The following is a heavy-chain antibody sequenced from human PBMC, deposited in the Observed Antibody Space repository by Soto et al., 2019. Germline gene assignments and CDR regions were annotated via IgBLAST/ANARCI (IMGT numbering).Heavy chain of an antibody. CDR2: TLPIFGTA. V-gene: IGHV1-69*01. J-gene: IGHJ6*02. Sequence: QVQLVQSGAEVQKPGSSVKVSCKASGGTFSSYAISWVRQAPGQGLEWMGGTLPIFGTANFAQKFQGRVTITADESTSTAYMELSSLRSEATAVYYCARDKPPSGYCAPHTTYYYGMDVWGQGTTVTVSS. CDR3: ARDKPPSGYCAPHTTYYYGMDV. CDR1: GGTFSSYA. D-gene: IGHD3-22*01.